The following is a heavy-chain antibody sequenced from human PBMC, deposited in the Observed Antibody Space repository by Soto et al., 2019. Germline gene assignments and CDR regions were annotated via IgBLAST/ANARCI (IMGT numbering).Heavy chain of an antibody. J-gene: IGHJ4*02. CDR2: ISGSGIST. CDR3: AKDHSYYSDNTGS. CDR1: VFTFSNYA. D-gene: IGHD3-22*01. Sequence: GSLRLSCAASVFTFSNYAMSWVRQAPGKGLEWVSAISGSGISTYYADSVKGRFTISRDNSKNTLYLQMNSLRAEDTAVYYCAKDHSYYSDNTGSGGQRTLVNVSS. V-gene: IGHV3-23*01.